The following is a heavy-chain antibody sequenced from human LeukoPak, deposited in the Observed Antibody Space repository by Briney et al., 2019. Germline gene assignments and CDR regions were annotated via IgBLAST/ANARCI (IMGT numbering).Heavy chain of an antibody. CDR2: ISAYNGNT. V-gene: IGHV1-18*01. D-gene: IGHD6-6*01. CDR1: GYTFTSYG. J-gene: IGHJ4*02. Sequence: ASVKVSCKASGYTFTSYGISWVRQAPGQGLEWMGWISAYNGNTNYAQKLQGRVTMTTDTSTSTAYMELRSLRSDDTAVYYCARDLTPYSSPSLPDYWGQGTLVTVSS. CDR3: ARDLTPYSSPSLPDY.